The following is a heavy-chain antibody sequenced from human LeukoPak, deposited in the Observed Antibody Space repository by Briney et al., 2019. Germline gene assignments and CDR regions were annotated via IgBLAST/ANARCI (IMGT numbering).Heavy chain of an antibody. J-gene: IGHJ4*02. D-gene: IGHD6-13*01. CDR3: VRVFNGYSL. V-gene: IGHV1-8*01. Sequence: ASVKVSCKASGYTFTSYDINWVRQATGQGLEWMGWMKPKSGKTGYAQKFQGRVTMTRNSSITTAYMELSSLRSEDTAVYYCVRVFNGYSLWGQGTLVTVSS. CDR2: MKPKSGKT. CDR1: GYTFTSYD.